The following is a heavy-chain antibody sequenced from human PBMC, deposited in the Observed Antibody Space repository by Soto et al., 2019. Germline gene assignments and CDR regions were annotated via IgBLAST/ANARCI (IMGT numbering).Heavy chain of an antibody. D-gene: IGHD2-15*01. Sequence: GGSLRLSCSASGFTFTDYNLHWVRQAPGRRLEYVSVISGIGETTSYADSVKGRFTISRDNHKNTLYLQMSSLRAEDTAVYYCVKPGGLRGGCYFDYWGEGAQVTVS. J-gene: IGHJ4*02. V-gene: IGHV3-64D*06. CDR3: VKPGGLRGGCYFDY. CDR2: ISGIGETT. CDR1: GFTFTDYN.